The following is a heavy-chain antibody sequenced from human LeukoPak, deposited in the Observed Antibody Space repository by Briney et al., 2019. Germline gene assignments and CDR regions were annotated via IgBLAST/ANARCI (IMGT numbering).Heavy chain of an antibody. CDR3: ARGGGPYGSTGFFAGPFDY. J-gene: IGHJ4*02. CDR2: LIPIFGSA. D-gene: IGHD6-19*01. V-gene: IGHV1-69*05. CDR1: GDTFSTNA. Sequence: ASVKVSCKASGDTFSTNAISWVRQAPGQGLEWMGGLIPIFGSAHYAQKLQGRVTITTDESTSTTYMVLSSLTSDDTAIYYCARGGGPYGSTGFFAGPFDYWGQGTLVTVAS.